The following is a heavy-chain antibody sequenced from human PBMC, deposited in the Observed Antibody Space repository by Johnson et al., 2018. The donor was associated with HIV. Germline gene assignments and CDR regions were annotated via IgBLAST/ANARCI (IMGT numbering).Heavy chain of an antibody. D-gene: IGHD2-15*01. CDR2: INSDGSST. J-gene: IGHJ3*02. CDR3: ARAWSLGAFDI. CDR1: GFTFSSYW. Sequence: VQLVESGGGLVQPGGSLRLSCAASGFTFSSYWMHWVRQAPGKGLVWVSRINSDGSSTRSADSGQGRFTISRDNAKNTLYLQMNSLRAEDTAVYYCARAWSLGAFDIWGQGTMVTVSS. V-gene: IGHV3-74*01.